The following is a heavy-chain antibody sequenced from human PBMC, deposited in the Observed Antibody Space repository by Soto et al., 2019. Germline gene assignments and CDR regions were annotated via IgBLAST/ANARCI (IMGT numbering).Heavy chain of an antibody. Sequence: PPGKGLEWIGSIYYSGSTYYNPSLKSRVAISVDTSKNQFSLKLSSVTAADTAVYYCARHKDYYDSSGYYNNWFDHWGQGTLVTVSS. CDR2: IYYSGST. D-gene: IGHD3-22*01. J-gene: IGHJ5*02. CDR3: ARHKDYYDSSGYYNNWFDH. V-gene: IGHV4-39*01.